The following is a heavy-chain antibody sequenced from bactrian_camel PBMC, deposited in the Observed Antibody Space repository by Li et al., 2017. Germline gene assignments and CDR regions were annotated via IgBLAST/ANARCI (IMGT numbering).Heavy chain of an antibody. CDR1: GHSLSDYC. D-gene: IGHD1*01. V-gene: IGHV3S6*01. CDR2: IYPDDSGT. Sequence: HVQLVESGGGSVQAGGSLRLSCAASGHSLSDYCMAWFRQAPGKEREGVARIYPDDSGTFYDDSVQGRFTISQDNAKNSVDLQMNSLKPDDTAVYYCAATGQMLSVAGCRTRGTQVTVS. J-gene: IGHJ4*01.